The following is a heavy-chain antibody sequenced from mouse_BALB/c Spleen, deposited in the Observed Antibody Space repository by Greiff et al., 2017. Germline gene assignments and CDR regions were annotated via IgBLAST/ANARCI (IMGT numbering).Heavy chain of an antibody. V-gene: IGHV2-9*02. J-gene: IGHJ4*01. CDR2: IWAGGST. CDR3: ARNYYGSSYVGYAMDY. CDR1: GFSLTSYG. D-gene: IGHD1-1*01. Sequence: VKLMESGPGLVAPSQSLSITCTVSGFSLTSYGVHWVRQPPGKGLEWLGVIWAGGSTNYNSALMSRLSISKDNSKSQVFLKMNSLQTDDTAMYYCARNYYGSSYVGYAMDYWGQGTSVTVSS.